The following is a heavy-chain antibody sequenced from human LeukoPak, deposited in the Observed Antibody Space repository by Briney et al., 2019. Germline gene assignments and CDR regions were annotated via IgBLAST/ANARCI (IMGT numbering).Heavy chain of an antibody. CDR1: GFTVSSNY. Sequence: GGSLRLSCAASGFTVSSNYMSWVRQAPGKGLEWVSVIYSGGSTYYADSVKGRFTISRHNSKNTLYLQMNSLRAEDTAVYYCARDRRAMVRGAEWAFDIWGQGTMVTVSS. J-gene: IGHJ3*02. CDR2: IYSGGST. V-gene: IGHV3-53*01. CDR3: ARDRRAMVRGAEWAFDI. D-gene: IGHD3-10*01.